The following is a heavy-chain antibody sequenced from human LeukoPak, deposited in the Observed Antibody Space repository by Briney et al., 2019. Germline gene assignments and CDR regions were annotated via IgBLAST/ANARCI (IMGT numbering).Heavy chain of an antibody. CDR1: GGSFSGYY. Sequence: SETLSLTCAVYGGSFSGYYWSWIRQPPGKGLEWIGEINHSGSTNYNPSLKSRITISVDTSKNQFYLKLSSVTAADTAVYYCARGGSLQLWLRRAFEYWGQGTLVTVSS. CDR3: ARGGSLQLWLRRAFEY. D-gene: IGHD5-18*01. J-gene: IGHJ4*02. CDR2: INHSGST. V-gene: IGHV4-34*01.